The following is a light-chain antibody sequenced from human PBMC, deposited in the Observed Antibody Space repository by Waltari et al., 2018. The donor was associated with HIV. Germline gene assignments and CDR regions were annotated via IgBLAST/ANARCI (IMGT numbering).Light chain of an antibody. Sequence: QSALTQPASVSGSPGQSITISCPGTSSDVGGYNYVSWYQQHPGKAPKLMIYEVSNRPSGVSDRFSGSKSGNTASLTISGLQAADEGDYYCSSYTSSTILAFGEGTKLTVL. CDR2: EVS. V-gene: IGLV2-14*01. CDR1: SSDVGGYNY. J-gene: IGLJ2*01. CDR3: SSYTSSTILA.